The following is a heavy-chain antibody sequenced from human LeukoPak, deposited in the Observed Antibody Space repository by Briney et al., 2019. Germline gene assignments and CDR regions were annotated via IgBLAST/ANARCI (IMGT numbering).Heavy chain of an antibody. CDR2: IYHSGST. J-gene: IGHJ4*02. V-gene: IGHV4-38-2*02. CDR1: GYSISSGYY. D-gene: IGHD3-9*01. CDR3: ARGIGQGKLRYFDLGGRPSYYFDY. Sequence: KPSETLSLTCTVSGYSISSGYYWGWIRQPPGKGLEWIGSIYHSGSTYYNPSLKSRVTISVDTSKNQFSLKLSSVTAADTAVYYCARGIGQGKLRYFDLGGRPSYYFDYWGQGTLVTVSS.